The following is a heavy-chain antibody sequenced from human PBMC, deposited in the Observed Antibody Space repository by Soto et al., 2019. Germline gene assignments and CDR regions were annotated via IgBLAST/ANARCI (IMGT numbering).Heavy chain of an antibody. D-gene: IGHD6-19*01. CDR2: ISSSSTTM. V-gene: IGHV3-48*02. CDR3: TKDSSSVWFLNYGLDV. Sequence: EVQLVESGGGLVQPGGSLRLSCAASGFTFSSYTMNWVRLAPGKGLEWVSYISSSSTTMYYADSVKGRFTVSRDNAEKSLYLQMNSLRDDDTAVYFCTKDSSSVWFLNYGLDVWGQGTLVTVSS. CDR1: GFTFSSYT. J-gene: IGHJ6*02.